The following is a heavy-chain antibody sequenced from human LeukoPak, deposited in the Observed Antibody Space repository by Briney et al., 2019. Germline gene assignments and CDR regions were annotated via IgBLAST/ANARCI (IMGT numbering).Heavy chain of an antibody. CDR1: GFTFSDYY. D-gene: IGHD2-21*02. CDR2: ISSSGSTI. J-gene: IGHJ3*02. CDR3: ARVGRAHVISFQAYCGGDCYPDAFDI. Sequence: AGGSLRLSCAASGFTFSDYYMSWIRQAPGKGLEWVSYISSSGSTIYYADSVKGRFTISRDNAKNSLYLQMNSLRAEDTAVYYCARVGRAHVISFQAYCGGDCYPDAFDIWGQGTMVTVSS. V-gene: IGHV3-11*01.